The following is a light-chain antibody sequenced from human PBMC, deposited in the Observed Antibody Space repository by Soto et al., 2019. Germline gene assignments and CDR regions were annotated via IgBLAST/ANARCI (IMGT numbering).Light chain of an antibody. CDR3: QGLDGSEDQVA. CDR1: KIGSKS. J-gene: IGLJ2*01. Sequence: SYELTQPPSVSVAPGQTARITCEGNKIGSKSVQWYQQRPGQAPVLVVYDYSDRPSGIPERFSGANSGNTATLTISRVEAGDEADYLCQGLDGSEDQVALGGGTKLAVL. CDR2: DYS. V-gene: IGLV3-21*02.